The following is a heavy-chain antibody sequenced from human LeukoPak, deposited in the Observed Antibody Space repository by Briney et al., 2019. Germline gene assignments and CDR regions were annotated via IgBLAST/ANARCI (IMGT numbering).Heavy chain of an antibody. D-gene: IGHD6-19*01. CDR2: ISSSGSTI. Sequence: GGSLRLSCAASGSTFSSYEMNWVRQAPGKGLEWVSYISSSGSTIYYADSVKGRFTISRDDAKNSLYLQMNSLRAEDTAVYYCARRYSSGWSYYYYYGMDVWGQGTTVTVSS. CDR1: GSTFSSYE. V-gene: IGHV3-48*03. CDR3: ARRYSSGWSYYYYYGMDV. J-gene: IGHJ6*02.